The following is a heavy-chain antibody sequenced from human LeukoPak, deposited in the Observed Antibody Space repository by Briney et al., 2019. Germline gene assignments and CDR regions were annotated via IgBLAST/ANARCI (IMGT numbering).Heavy chain of an antibody. Sequence: GGSLRLSCAASGFTFSSYAMSWVRQAPGKGLEWVSAISGSGGSTYYADSVKGRFTISRDNSKNTLYLQMNSLRAEDTAVYYCAKDIAELRYFDIELWDAFDIWGQGTMVTVSS. CDR3: AKDIAELRYFDIELWDAFDI. V-gene: IGHV3-23*01. CDR2: ISGSGGST. D-gene: IGHD3-9*01. CDR1: GFTFSSYA. J-gene: IGHJ3*02.